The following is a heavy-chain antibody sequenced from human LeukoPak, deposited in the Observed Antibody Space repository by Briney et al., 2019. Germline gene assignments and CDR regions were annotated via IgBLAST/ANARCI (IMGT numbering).Heavy chain of an antibody. CDR2: IIPIFGTA. CDR3: AREGATYYYDSSGYYYFDY. J-gene: IGHJ4*02. CDR1: GGTFSSYA. D-gene: IGHD3-22*01. Sequence: ASVKVSCKASGGTFSSYAISWVRQAPGQGLEWMGGIIPIFGTANYAQKFQGRVTITADESTSTAYMELSSLRSEDTAVYYCAREGATYYYDSSGYYYFDYWGQGTLVTVSS. V-gene: IGHV1-69*13.